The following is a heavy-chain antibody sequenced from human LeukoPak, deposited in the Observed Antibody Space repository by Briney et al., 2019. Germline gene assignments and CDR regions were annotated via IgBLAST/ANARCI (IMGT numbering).Heavy chain of an antibody. J-gene: IGHJ6*02. V-gene: IGHV3-13*01. CDR3: ARGDGWFYGMDV. CDR2: IGTAGDT. Sequence: PGGSLRLSCAASGFTLSSYDMHWVRQATGKGLEWVSAIGTAGDTYYPGSVKGRFTISRENAKNSLYLQMNSLRAGDTAVYYCARGDGWFYGMDVWGQGTTVTVSS. CDR1: GFTLSSYD. D-gene: IGHD5-24*01.